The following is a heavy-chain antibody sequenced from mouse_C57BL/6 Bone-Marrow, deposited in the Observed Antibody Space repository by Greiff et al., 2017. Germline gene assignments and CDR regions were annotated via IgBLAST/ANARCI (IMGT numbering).Heavy chain of an antibody. V-gene: IGHV1-82*01. D-gene: IGHD2-1*01. CDR2: IYPGDGDT. J-gene: IGHJ2*01. Sequence: QVQLQQSGPELVKPGASVKISCKASGYAFSSSWMNWVKQRPGKGLEWIGRIYPGDGDTNYNGKFKGKATLTADKSSSTAYMQLSSLTSDDSAVYVCASPGYGNYLDYWGQGTTLTVSS. CDR1: GYAFSSSW. CDR3: ASPGYGNYLDY.